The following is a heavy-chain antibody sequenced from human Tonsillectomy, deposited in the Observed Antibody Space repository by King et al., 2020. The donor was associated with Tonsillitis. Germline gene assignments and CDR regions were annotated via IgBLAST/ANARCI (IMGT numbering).Heavy chain of an antibody. Sequence: QLVQSGAEVKKPGASVKVSCKASGYTFINYGISWVRQAPGQGLEWMGWISAYNGNTNYAQSLQGRVTMTTDTSTSTAYMELRSLRSDDTAVYYCAREYYYDRNYYFDYWGQGTLVTVSS. V-gene: IGHV1-18*04. CDR3: AREYYYDRNYYFDY. J-gene: IGHJ4*02. CDR2: ISAYNGNT. CDR1: GYTFINYG. D-gene: IGHD3-22*01.